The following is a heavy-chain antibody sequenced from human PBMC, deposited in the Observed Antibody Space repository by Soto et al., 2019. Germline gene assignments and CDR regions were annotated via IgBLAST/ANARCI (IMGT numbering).Heavy chain of an antibody. CDR1: GDTSTSYY. CDR3: ARDFYDSVGYTWFDY. V-gene: IGHV4-59*01. Sequence: SETLSLTCTVSGDTSTSYYWGWIRQAPGKGLEWIGHIHNSGTSTHNPSLNGRVTISIDMSKKQFSLKLTSLTSADTAVYYCARDFYDSVGYTWFDYWSQGTLVTVSS. J-gene: IGHJ5*01. D-gene: IGHD3-22*01. CDR2: IHNSGTS.